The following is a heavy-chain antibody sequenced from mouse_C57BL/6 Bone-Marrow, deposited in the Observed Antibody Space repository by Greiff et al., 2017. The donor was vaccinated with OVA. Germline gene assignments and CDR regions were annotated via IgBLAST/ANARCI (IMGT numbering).Heavy chain of an antibody. CDR2: IWTGGGT. D-gene: IGHD1-1*01. J-gene: IGHJ1*03. CDR1: GFSLTSYA. Sequence: VKLVESGPGLVAPSQSLSITCTVSGFSLTSYAISWVRQPPGKGLEWLGVIWTGGGTNYNSALKSRLSISKDNSKSQVFLKMNSLQTDDTARYYCARNPITTVVEDWYFDVWGTGTTVTVSS. V-gene: IGHV2-9-1*01. CDR3: ARNPITTVVEDWYFDV.